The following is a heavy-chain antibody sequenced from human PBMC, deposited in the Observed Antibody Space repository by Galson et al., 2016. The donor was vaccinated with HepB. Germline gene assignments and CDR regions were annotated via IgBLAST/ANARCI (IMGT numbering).Heavy chain of an antibody. J-gene: IGHJ3*02. V-gene: IGHV3-30-3*01. CDR3: TREANDAFDI. Sequence: SLRLSCAASGFTLSKYHMHWVRQAPGKGLEWVALSFHDEDYTYYPDSVKGRFTISRDNTKGTVYLHRNSLRDEATAVYYCTREANDAFDIWGQGTMVTVSS. CDR1: GFTLSKYH. CDR2: SFHDEDYT.